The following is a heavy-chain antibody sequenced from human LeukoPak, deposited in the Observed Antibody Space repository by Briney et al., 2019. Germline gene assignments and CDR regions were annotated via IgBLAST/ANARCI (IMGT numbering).Heavy chain of an antibody. J-gene: IGHJ3*02. CDR3: ATDYPSGYAFDI. CDR2: FDPEDGET. V-gene: IGHV1-24*01. D-gene: IGHD3-3*01. Sequence: ASVKVSCKVSGYTLTELSMHWVRQAPGKGLEWMGGFDPEDGETIYAQKFQGRVTMTKDTSTDTAYMELSSLRSEDTAVYYCATDYPSGYAFDIWGQGTMVTVSS. CDR1: GYTLTELS.